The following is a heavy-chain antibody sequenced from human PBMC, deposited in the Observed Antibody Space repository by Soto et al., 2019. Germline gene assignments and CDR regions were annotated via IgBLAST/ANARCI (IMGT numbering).Heavy chain of an antibody. CDR1: GFTFSSYA. CDR3: ARDGPEWELDYFDY. Sequence: QVQLVESGGGVVQPGRSLRLSCAASGFTFSSYAMHWVRQAPGKGLEWVAVISYDGSNKYYADSVKGRFTISRDNSKNTLYLQMNSLRAEDTAVYYCARDGPEWELDYFDYWGQGTLVTVSS. V-gene: IGHV3-30-3*01. CDR2: ISYDGSNK. J-gene: IGHJ4*02. D-gene: IGHD1-26*01.